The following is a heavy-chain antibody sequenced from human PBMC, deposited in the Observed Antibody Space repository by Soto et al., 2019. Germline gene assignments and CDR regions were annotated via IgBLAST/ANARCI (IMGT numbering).Heavy chain of an antibody. Sequence: QVQLVQSGAEVRKPGSSVRVSCKASGGPFNNYALSWVRQAPGQGLEWMGGIIPIFNTTDYAQSFQGKVTLTADKSTSTDYMELTSLRSDDTAVYYCASRPVRITLTNNYYYGMDVWGQGTTVIVSS. CDR1: GGPFNNYA. V-gene: IGHV1-69*06. D-gene: IGHD4-4*01. CDR2: IIPIFNTT. CDR3: ASRPVRITLTNNYYYGMDV. J-gene: IGHJ6*02.